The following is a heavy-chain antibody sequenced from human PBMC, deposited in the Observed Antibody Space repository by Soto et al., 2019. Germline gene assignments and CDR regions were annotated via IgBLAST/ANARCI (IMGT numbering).Heavy chain of an antibody. D-gene: IGHD3-9*01. V-gene: IGHV3-11*01. CDR3: SRDDSDWFFN. Sequence: PGGSLRLSCAASGFTFSDYYMSWIRQAPGKGLEWVSYISSSGSTIYYADAVKGRFTISRDNAKNSLYLQMNSLESEDTAVYYCSRDDSDWFFNWGRGTLVTVSS. CDR2: ISSSGSTI. J-gene: IGHJ4*02. CDR1: GFTFSDYY.